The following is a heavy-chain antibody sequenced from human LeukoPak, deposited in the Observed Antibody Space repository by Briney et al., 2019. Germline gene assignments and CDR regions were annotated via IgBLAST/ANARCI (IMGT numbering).Heavy chain of an antibody. CDR1: GYTFTGYY. CDR3: ARVIGYCSSTSCSDFDY. J-gene: IGHJ4*02. Sequence: ASVKVSCKASGYTFTGYYMHWVRQAPGQGLEWMGWINPNSGGTNYAQKFQGRVTMTRDTSISTAYMELSRLRSDDTAVYYCARVIGYCSSTSCSDFDYWGQGTLVTVSS. V-gene: IGHV1-2*02. D-gene: IGHD2-2*01. CDR2: INPNSGGT.